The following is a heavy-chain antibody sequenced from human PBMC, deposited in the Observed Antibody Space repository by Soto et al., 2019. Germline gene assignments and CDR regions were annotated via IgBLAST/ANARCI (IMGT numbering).Heavy chain of an antibody. CDR3: ARGLGRSWSGSFYYYGMDV. V-gene: IGHV4-30-2*01. J-gene: IGHJ6*02. D-gene: IGHD3-3*01. CDR2: IYHSGST. Sequence: SETLSLTCAVSGGSISSGGYSWSWIRQPPGKGLEWIGYIYHSGSTFYNPSLKSRVTISVDTSKNQFSLKLSSVTAADTAVYYCARGLGRSWSGSFYYYGMDVWGQGTTVTVSS. CDR1: GGSISSGGYS.